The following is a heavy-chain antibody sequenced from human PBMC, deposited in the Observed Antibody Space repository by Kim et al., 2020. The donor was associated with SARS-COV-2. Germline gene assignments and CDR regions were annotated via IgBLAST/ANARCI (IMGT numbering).Heavy chain of an antibody. CDR1: GFTFDDYA. CDR2: ISGDGGST. V-gene: IGHV3-43*02. J-gene: IGHJ6*02. Sequence: GGSLRLSCAASGFTFDDYAMHWVRQAPGKGLEWVSLISGDGGSTYYADSVKGRFTISRDNSKNSLYLQMNSLRTEDTALYYCAKDTYSSSWGYGMDVWGQGTTVTVSS. D-gene: IGHD6-13*01. CDR3: AKDTYSSSWGYGMDV.